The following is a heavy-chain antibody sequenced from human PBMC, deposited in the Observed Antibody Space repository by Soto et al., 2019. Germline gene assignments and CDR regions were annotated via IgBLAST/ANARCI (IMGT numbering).Heavy chain of an antibody. CDR1: GYTFTTYG. CDR3: ARQEGHIEPMIGEFDF. Sequence: QVQLVQSGPEVKKPGASVMLSCKASGYTFTTYGVRWVRQAPGLGLEWMGWISAYNGNTNYAQKFHGRVTMTTEASANTAYLELRSLRSDDTAVYYCARQEGHIEPMIGEFDFWGQGTLVTVSS. D-gene: IGHD3-10*02. V-gene: IGHV1-18*01. CDR2: ISAYNGNT. J-gene: IGHJ4*02.